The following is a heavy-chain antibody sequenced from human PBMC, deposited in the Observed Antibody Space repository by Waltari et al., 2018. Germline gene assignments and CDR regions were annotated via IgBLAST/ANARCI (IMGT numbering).Heavy chain of an antibody. CDR3: ARFEVVAATNWFDP. D-gene: IGHD2-15*01. CDR1: GYTFTGYY. CDR2: INPNSGGT. J-gene: IGHJ5*02. V-gene: IGHV1-2*02. Sequence: QVQLVQSGAEVKKPGASVKVSCKASGYTFTGYYRHWVRQAPGQGLEWMGGINPNSGGTNDAQKFQGRVTMTRDTSISTAYMELSRLRSDDTAVYYCARFEVVAATNWFDPWGQGTLVTVSS.